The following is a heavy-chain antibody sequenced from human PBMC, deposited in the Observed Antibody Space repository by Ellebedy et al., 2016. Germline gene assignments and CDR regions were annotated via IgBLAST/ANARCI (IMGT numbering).Heavy chain of an antibody. CDR1: GGSVSSAY. CDR3: AKGSTNGMDV. D-gene: IGHD5/OR15-5a*01. V-gene: IGHV4-59*02. Sequence: SETLSLTCNVSGGSVSSAYWNWIRRPPGKGLEWIGYVFHTGTTNYNPSLKSRVTMSVDTSKSQFSLRLTSVTAADTAVYYCAKGSTNGMDVWGQGTTVTVSS. CDR2: VFHTGTT. J-gene: IGHJ6*02.